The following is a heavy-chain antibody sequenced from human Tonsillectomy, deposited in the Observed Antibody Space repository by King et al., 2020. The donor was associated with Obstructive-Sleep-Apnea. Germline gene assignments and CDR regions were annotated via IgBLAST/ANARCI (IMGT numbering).Heavy chain of an antibody. Sequence: VQSGVSLRLSCAASGFTFSSYAMSWVRQAPGKGLEWVSAISGSVGSTFYSDPEKGRFTISRDNSKNTLYLQMNSLRAEDTAVYYCAKDREGVVVAATADFDYWGQGTLVTVSS. CDR1: GFTFSSYA. J-gene: IGHJ4*02. D-gene: IGHD2-15*01. CDR2: ISGSVGST. CDR3: AKDREGVVVAATADFDY. V-gene: IGHV3-23*01.